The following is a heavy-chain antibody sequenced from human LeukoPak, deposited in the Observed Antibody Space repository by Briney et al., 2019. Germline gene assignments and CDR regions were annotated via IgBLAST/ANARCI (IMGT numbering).Heavy chain of an antibody. CDR3: AIFPHYGDYGVQNDY. J-gene: IGHJ4*02. D-gene: IGHD4-17*01. CDR1: GFTFSSYG. CDR2: ISGSGGST. Sequence: GGSLRLSCAASGFTFSSYGMSWVRQAPGKGLEWVSAISGSGGSTYYAGSVKGRFTISRDNSKNTLYLQMNSLRAEDTAVYYCAIFPHYGDYGVQNDYWGQGTLVTVSS. V-gene: IGHV3-23*01.